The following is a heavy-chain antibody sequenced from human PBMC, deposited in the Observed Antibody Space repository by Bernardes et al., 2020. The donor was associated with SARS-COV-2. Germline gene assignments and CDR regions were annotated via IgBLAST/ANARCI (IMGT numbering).Heavy chain of an antibody. V-gene: IGHV3-74*01. CDR2: INTDGSTT. CDR3: ARAGDYRFTY. Sequence: GWSLRLSCATSGFTFSDYWMHWVRQAPGEGLVWVSRINTDGSTTNYADSVTGRFTISRDNARNTVYLQMNSLRAEDTAVYYCARAGDYRFTYWGQGNLVTVSS. D-gene: IGHD4-17*01. J-gene: IGHJ4*02. CDR1: GFTFSDYW.